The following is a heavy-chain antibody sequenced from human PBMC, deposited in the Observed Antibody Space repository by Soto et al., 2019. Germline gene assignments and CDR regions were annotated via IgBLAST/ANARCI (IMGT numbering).Heavy chain of an antibody. V-gene: IGHV1-69*02. CDR2: IIPILGIA. CDR3: ASAYCSVGSCYFDY. Sequence: QVQLVQSGAEVKKPGSSVKVSCKDSGVTFSTYTISWVRQAPGQGLEWMGRIIPILGIANYAQKFQGRVTITADKSTRTAYMELSSLRSEDTAVYYCASAYCSVGSCYFDYWGQGTLVTVSS. J-gene: IGHJ4*02. CDR1: GVTFSTYT. D-gene: IGHD2-15*01.